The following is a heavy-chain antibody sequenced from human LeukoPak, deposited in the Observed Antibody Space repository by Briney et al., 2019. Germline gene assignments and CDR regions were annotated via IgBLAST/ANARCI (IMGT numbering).Heavy chain of an antibody. V-gene: IGHV3-74*01. J-gene: IGHJ4*02. D-gene: IGHD3/OR15-3a*01. CDR2: INSDGSST. Sequence: GGSLRLSCAASGFTFSSYWMHWVRQAPGKGLVWVSRINSDGSSTYYADSVKGRFTISRDNSKNTLYLQMNSLRAEDTAVYYCAKVSSWTAFDYWGQGTLVTVSS. CDR1: GFTFSSYW. CDR3: AKVSSWTAFDY.